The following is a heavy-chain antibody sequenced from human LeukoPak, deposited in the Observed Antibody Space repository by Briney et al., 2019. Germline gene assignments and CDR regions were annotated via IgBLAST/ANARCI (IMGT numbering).Heavy chain of an antibody. J-gene: IGHJ6*02. CDR1: GFTFSSYW. V-gene: IGHV3-23*01. CDR3: AKDGGASSSWYPVYYYGMDV. Sequence: GGSLRLSCAASGFTFSSYWMTWVRQAPGKGLEWVSAISGSGGSTYYADSVKGRFTISRDNSKNTLYLQMNSLRAEDTAVYYCAKDGGASSSWYPVYYYGMDVWGQGTTVTVSS. CDR2: ISGSGGST. D-gene: IGHD6-13*01.